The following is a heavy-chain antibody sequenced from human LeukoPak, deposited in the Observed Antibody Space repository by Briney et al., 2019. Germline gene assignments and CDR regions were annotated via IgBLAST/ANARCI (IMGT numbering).Heavy chain of an antibody. Sequence: GGSLRLSCAASGFTFDDYAMHWVRHAPGKGLEWVSGVSWNSGSIGYADSVKGRFTISRDNAKNSLYLQMNSLRAEDTALYYCARVVPADDAFDIWGQGTMVTVSS. CDR3: ARVVPADDAFDI. D-gene: IGHD2-2*01. J-gene: IGHJ3*02. CDR1: GFTFDDYA. V-gene: IGHV3-9*01. CDR2: VSWNSGSI.